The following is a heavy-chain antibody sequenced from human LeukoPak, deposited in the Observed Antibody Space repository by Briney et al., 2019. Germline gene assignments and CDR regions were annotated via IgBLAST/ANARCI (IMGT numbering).Heavy chain of an antibody. CDR2: ISSNSRSI. V-gene: IGHV3-48*01. Sequence: GGSLRLSCAAPGFTFSGYGMNWVRQAPGKGLEWVSYISSNSRSIDYADSVKGRFTISRDNSKNTLYLQMKSLRAEDTAVYYCAKGGGYEAQYYYYYLDVWGKGTTVTISS. D-gene: IGHD5-12*01. CDR1: GFTFSGYG. CDR3: AKGGGYEAQYYYYYLDV. J-gene: IGHJ6*03.